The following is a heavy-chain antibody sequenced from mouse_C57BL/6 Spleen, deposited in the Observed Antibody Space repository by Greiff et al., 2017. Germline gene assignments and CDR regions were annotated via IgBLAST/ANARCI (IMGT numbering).Heavy chain of an antibody. V-gene: IGHV5-6*01. CDR1: GFTFSSYG. CDR2: ISSGGSYT. D-gene: IGHD2-2*01. Sequence: EVKLVESGGDLVKPGGSLKLSCAASGFTFSSYGMSWVRQTPDKRLEWVATISSGGSYTYYPDSVKGRFTISRDNAKNTLYLQMSSLKSEDTAMYYCARERDGYGDYWGQGTTLTVSS. J-gene: IGHJ2*01. CDR3: ARERDGYGDY.